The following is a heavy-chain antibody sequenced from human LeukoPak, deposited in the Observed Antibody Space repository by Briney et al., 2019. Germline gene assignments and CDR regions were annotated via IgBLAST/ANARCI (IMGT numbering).Heavy chain of an antibody. CDR2: ISSSTSYI. V-gene: IGHV3-21*01. Sequence: GGSLRLSCEASGFTFSSYSMNWIRQAPGKGLEWVSSISSSTSYIYYADSVKGRFTISRDNSKNTLYLQMNSLRAEDTAVYYCARDRYDFWSGTPVSYYYYYGMDVWGQGTTVTASS. CDR1: GFTFSSYS. J-gene: IGHJ6*02. D-gene: IGHD3-3*01. CDR3: ARDRYDFWSGTPVSYYYYYGMDV.